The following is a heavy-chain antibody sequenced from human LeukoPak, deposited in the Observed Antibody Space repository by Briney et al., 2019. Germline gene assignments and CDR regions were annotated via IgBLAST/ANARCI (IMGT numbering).Heavy chain of an antibody. D-gene: IGHD6-13*01. CDR2: IFYSGST. V-gene: IGHV4-31*03. CDR1: GGSISSGGYY. J-gene: IGHJ6*02. Sequence: SQTLSLTCTVSGGSISSGGYYWSWIRQHPGKGLEWLGYIFYSGSTYYNSSLKSRVTISVDTSKNQFSLKLSSVTAADTAVYYCARERVAAAGNYYYYGMDVWGQGTTVTVSS. CDR3: ARERVAAAGNYYYYGMDV.